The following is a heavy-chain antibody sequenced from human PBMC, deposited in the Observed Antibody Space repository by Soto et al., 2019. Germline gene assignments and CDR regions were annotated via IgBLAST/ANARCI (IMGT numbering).Heavy chain of an antibody. CDR2: IWYDGSNK. Sequence: QVQLVESGGGVVQPGRSLRLSCAASGFTFSSYGMHWVRQAPGKGLEWVAVIWYDGSNKYYADSVKGRFTISRDNSKNTRYLQMNSLRAEDTAVYYCASSYGSHGSNNWFDPWGQGTLVTVSS. D-gene: IGHD3-10*01. V-gene: IGHV3-33*01. CDR3: ASSYGSHGSNNWFDP. CDR1: GFTFSSYG. J-gene: IGHJ5*02.